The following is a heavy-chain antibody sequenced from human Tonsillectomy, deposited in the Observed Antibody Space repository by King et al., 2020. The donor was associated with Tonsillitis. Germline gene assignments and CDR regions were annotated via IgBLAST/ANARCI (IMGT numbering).Heavy chain of an antibody. D-gene: IGHD2-21*01. CDR3: ARVGSYCGGNCYWFDY. Sequence: VQLVESGGGVVQPGRSLRLSCAASGFTFSTYSMHWVRQAPGKGLEWVAVIWYDGSNEYYADSVKGRFTISRDNSENTLYLQMNSLRAEDTAVYYCARVGSYCGGNCYWFDYWGQGTLVTVSS. CDR1: GFTFSTYS. V-gene: IGHV3-33*01. CDR2: IWYDGSNE. J-gene: IGHJ4*02.